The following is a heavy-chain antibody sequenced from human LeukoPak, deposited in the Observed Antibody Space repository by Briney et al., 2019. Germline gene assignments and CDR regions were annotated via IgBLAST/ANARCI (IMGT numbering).Heavy chain of an antibody. Sequence: SGGSLRLSCAASGFTFSSYAMNWVRQAPGKGLEWVAFISYDGSNKYYADSVKGRFTISRDNSKNTLYLQMNSLRAEDTAVYYCAKDLGDYVWGSYRLFDYWGQGTLVTVSS. V-gene: IGHV3-30-3*01. J-gene: IGHJ4*02. CDR2: ISYDGSNK. CDR3: AKDLGDYVWGSYRLFDY. CDR1: GFTFSSYA. D-gene: IGHD3-16*02.